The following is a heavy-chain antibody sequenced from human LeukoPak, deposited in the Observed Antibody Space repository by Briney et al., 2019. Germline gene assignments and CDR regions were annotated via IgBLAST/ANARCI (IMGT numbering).Heavy chain of an antibody. V-gene: IGHV3-30*04. CDR2: ISYDGSNE. CDR1: GFTFSSYV. J-gene: IGHJ3*02. CDR3: ARWRVLLWFGEDGNVDAFDI. D-gene: IGHD3-10*01. Sequence: PGGSLRLSCAASGFTFSSYVMHWVRQAPGKGLEWVAIISYDGSNEYYADSVKGRFTISRDNAKNSLYLQMNSLRAEDTAVYYCARWRVLLWFGEDGNVDAFDIWGQGTMVTVSS.